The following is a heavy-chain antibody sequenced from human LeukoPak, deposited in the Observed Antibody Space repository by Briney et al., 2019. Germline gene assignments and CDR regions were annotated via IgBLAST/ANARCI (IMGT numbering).Heavy chain of an antibody. V-gene: IGHV3-30*04. J-gene: IGHJ6*03. Sequence: GGSLRLSCAASTFTFSDYAMHWVRQAPGKGLEWVAVISYDGSNKYYADSVKGRFTISRDNSKNTLYLQMNSLRAEVTAVYYCARERGYCTNGVCYIYYYYYMDVWGKGTTVTVSS. D-gene: IGHD2-8*01. CDR1: TFTFSDYA. CDR2: ISYDGSNK. CDR3: ARERGYCTNGVCYIYYYYYMDV.